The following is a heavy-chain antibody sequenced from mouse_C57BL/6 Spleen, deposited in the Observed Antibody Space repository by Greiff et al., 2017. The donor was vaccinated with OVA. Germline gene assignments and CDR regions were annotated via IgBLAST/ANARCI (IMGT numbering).Heavy chain of an antibody. V-gene: IGHV1-9*01. CDR1: GYTFTGYW. Sequence: QVQLKQSGAELMKPGASVKLSCKATGYTFTGYWIEWVKQRPGHGLEWIGEILPGSGSTNYNEKFKGKATFTADTSSTTAYMQLSSLTTEHSAIYDCDRGRRDIDYWGQGTSLTVSS. CDR2: ILPGSGST. D-gene: IGHD2-14*01. CDR3: DRGRRDIDY. J-gene: IGHJ4*01.